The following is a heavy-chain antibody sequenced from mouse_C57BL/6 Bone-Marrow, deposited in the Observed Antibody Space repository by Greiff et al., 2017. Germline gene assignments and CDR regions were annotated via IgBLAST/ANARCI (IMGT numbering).Heavy chain of an antibody. CDR1: GYTFTDYY. V-gene: IGHV1-19*01. CDR2: INPYNGGT. CDR3: ARGGNWDVNYFDY. D-gene: IGHD4-1*01. Sequence: VQLQQSGPVLVKPGASVKMSCKASGYTFTDYYMNWVKQSHGKSLEWIGVINPYNGGTSYNQKFKGKATLTVDKSSSTAYMELNSLTSEDSAVYYCARGGNWDVNYFDYWGQGTTLTVSS. J-gene: IGHJ2*01.